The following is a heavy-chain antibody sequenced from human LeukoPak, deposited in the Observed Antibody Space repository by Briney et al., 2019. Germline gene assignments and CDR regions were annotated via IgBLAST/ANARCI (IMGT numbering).Heavy chain of an antibody. CDR1: GVSISSGGYY. CDR3: AREHSSSPHFDY. V-gene: IGHV4-31*03. D-gene: IGHD6-6*01. J-gene: IGHJ4*02. Sequence: PSQTLSLTCTVSGVSISSGGYYWRWIRQHPGKGLEWIGYIYYSGSTYYNPSLKSRVTISVDTSKNQFSLKLSSVTAADTAVYYCAREHSSSPHFDYWGQGTLVTVSS. CDR2: IYYSGST.